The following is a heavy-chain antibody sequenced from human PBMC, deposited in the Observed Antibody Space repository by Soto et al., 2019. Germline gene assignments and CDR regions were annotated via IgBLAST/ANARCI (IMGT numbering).Heavy chain of an antibody. D-gene: IGHD1-26*01. CDR1: SGSISSSNW. Sequence: SETLSLTCAVSSGSISSSNWWSWVRQPPGKGLEWIGEIYYSGSTNYNPSLKSRFTISVDKSKNQFSLKLSSVTAAGTAVYYCARREGYYYMDVWGKGTTVTVS. J-gene: IGHJ6*03. CDR2: IYYSGST. CDR3: ARREGYYYMDV. V-gene: IGHV4-4*02.